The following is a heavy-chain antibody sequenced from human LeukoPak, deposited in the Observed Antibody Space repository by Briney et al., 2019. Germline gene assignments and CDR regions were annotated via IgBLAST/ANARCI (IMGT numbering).Heavy chain of an antibody. CDR3: ARDRNYYDSSGYPDDAFDI. Sequence: GGSLRLSCAASGFTFSSYAMSWVRQAPGKGLEWVSVIYSGGSTYYADSVKGRFTISRDNSKNTLYLQMNSLRAEDTAVYYCARDRNYYDSSGYPDDAFDIWGQGTMVTVSS. CDR2: IYSGGST. V-gene: IGHV3-53*01. D-gene: IGHD3-22*01. J-gene: IGHJ3*02. CDR1: GFTFSSYA.